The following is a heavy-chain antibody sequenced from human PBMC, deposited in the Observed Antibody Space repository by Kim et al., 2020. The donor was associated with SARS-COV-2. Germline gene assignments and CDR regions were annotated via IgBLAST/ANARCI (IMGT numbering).Heavy chain of an antibody. J-gene: IGHJ4*01. D-gene: IGHD6-13*01. CDR1: GGSFSGYY. CDR2: INHSGST. Sequence: SETLSLTCAVYGGSFSGYYWSWIRQPPGKGLEWIGEINHSGSTNYNPSLKSRVTISVDTSKNQFSLKLSSVTAADTAVYYCARGLRIAAAGTQGIDYWG. CDR3: ARGLRIAAAGTQGIDY. V-gene: IGHV4-34*01.